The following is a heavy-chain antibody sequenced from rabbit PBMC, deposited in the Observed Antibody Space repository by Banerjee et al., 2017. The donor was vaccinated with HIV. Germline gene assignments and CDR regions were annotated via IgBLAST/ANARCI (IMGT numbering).Heavy chain of an antibody. D-gene: IGHD6-1*01. CDR2: IDAGSSGNT. Sequence: QEQLEESGGDLVKPEGSLTLTCTASGFSFSSGYYMCWVRQAPGKGLEWIACIDAGSSGNTYYASWAKGRFTISKTSSTTVTLQMTSLTAADTATYFCASVYATDWLDLWGQGTLVTVS. J-gene: IGHJ5*01. CDR3: ASVYATDWLDL. V-gene: IGHV1S45*01. CDR1: GFSFSSGYY.